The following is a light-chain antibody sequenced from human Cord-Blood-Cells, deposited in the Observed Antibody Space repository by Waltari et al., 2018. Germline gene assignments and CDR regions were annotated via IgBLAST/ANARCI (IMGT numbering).Light chain of an antibody. CDR1: SRDVGGYNY. J-gene: IGLJ3*02. CDR2: DVS. Sequence: QSALTQPAPVSGSPGQSNTISCTRTSRDVGGYNYVSWYQQHPGKAPKLMIYDVSNRPSGVSNRFSGSKSGNTASLTISGLQAEDEADYYCSSYTSSSTWVFGGGTKLTVL. CDR3: SSYTSSSTWV. V-gene: IGLV2-14*03.